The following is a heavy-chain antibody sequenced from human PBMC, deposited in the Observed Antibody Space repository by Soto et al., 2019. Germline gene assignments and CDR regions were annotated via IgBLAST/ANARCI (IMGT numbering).Heavy chain of an antibody. D-gene: IGHD3-10*01. CDR3: ARDTRIAYYYGSGSYYNWFDP. CDR1: GGSISSGGYY. J-gene: IGHJ5*02. CDR2: IYYSGST. Sequence: QVQLQESGPGLVKPSQTLSLTCTVSGGSISSGGYYWSWIRQHPGKGLEWIGYIYYSGSTYNPSLKSRVTISVDTSKNQFSLKLSSVTAADTAVYYCARDTRIAYYYGSGSYYNWFDPWGQGTLVTVSS. V-gene: IGHV4-31*03.